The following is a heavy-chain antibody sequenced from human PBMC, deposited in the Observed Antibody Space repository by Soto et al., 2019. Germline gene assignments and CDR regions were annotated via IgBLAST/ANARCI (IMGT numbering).Heavy chain of an antibody. CDR3: GRGRSGQIVVFY. J-gene: IGHJ4*02. CDR1: GYSFTGHY. Sequence: ASVKVSCKASGYSFTGHYIHWVRQAPEQGPEWMGEIGPESGATRYAQKFQGRVTMTMDTSITTVYMELNNLRPDDTAIYCCGRGRSGQIVVFYWGQGTPVTVSS. CDR2: IGPESGAT. D-gene: IGHD1-26*01. V-gene: IGHV1-2*02.